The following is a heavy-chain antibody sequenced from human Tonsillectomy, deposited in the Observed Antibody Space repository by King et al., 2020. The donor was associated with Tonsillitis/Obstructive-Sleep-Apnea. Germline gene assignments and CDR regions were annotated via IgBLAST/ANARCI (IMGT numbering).Heavy chain of an antibody. J-gene: IGHJ6*03. CDR3: ARSLTTVTPYYYYYYMDV. D-gene: IGHD4-11*01. CDR2: IFSNDEK. CDR1: GFSLSNARMG. Sequence: VNLKESGPVLVKPTETLTLTCTVSGFSLSNARMGVSWIRQPPGKALEWLAHIFSNDEKSYSPSLKSRLTISKDTSKSQVVLTMTNMDPVDTATYYCARSLTTVTPYYYYYYMDVWGKGTTVTVSS. V-gene: IGHV2-26*01.